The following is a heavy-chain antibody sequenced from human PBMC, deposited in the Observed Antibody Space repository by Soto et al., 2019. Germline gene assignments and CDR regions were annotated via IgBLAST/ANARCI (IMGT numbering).Heavy chain of an antibody. Sequence: ASVKVSCKASGYTFTSYGIHWVRQAPGQRLEWMGWINAANGDTKYSPKFQGRVTMTTDTSTSTAYMELRSLRSDDTAVYYCARDRKYDFWSGYLSWFDPWGQGTLVTVSS. D-gene: IGHD3-3*01. J-gene: IGHJ5*02. CDR3: ARDRKYDFWSGYLSWFDP. CDR1: GYTFTSYG. V-gene: IGHV1-3*01. CDR2: INAANGDT.